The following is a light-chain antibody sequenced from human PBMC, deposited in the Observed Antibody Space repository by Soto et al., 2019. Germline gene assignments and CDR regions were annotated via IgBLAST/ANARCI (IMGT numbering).Light chain of an antibody. CDR3: QQRRSWPPTIT. CDR2: GVS. CDR1: QSGRDMY. J-gene: IGKJ5*01. Sequence: EIVLTQSPGTLSLSPGERATLSCRASQSGRDMYLAWYQQKPGQPPRLLIYGVSYRATDIPPRFSGSGSGTDFTLTISSLEPEDFAVYYCQQRRSWPPTITFGQGTRLEIK. V-gene: IGKV3-11*01.